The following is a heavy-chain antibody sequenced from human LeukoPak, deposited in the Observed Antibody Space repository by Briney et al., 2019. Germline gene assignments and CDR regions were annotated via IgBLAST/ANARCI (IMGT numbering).Heavy chain of an antibody. CDR3: ARGRLLWSQTGYYYMDV. V-gene: IGHV4-34*01. CDR1: GGSFSGYY. J-gene: IGHJ6*03. Sequence: SETLSLTCAVSGGSFSGYYWSWIRQPPGKGLEWIGEINHSGSTNYNPSLKSRVTISVDTSKNQFSLKLSSVTAADTAVYYCARGRLLWSQTGYYYMDVRGKGTTVTVSS. CDR2: INHSGST. D-gene: IGHD3-10*01.